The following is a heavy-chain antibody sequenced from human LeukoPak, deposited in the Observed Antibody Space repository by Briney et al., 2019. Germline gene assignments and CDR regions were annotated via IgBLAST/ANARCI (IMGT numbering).Heavy chain of an antibody. CDR2: IYYSGST. J-gene: IGHJ5*02. CDR1: GGSTSSSDYY. V-gene: IGHV4-39*01. Sequence: NASETLSLTCTVSGGSTSSSDYYWGWIRQSPGKGLEWIGSIYYSGSTYYNPSLKSRVTISVDTSKNQFSLKLISVTAADTAVYYCARIPLIFCSSTNCYRFDPWGQGTLVTVSS. CDR3: ARIPLIFCSSTNCYRFDP. D-gene: IGHD2-2*01.